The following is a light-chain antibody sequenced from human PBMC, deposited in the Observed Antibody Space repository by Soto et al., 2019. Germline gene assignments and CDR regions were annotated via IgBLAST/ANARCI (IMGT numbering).Light chain of an antibody. CDR1: QSVSSSY. Sequence: EIELTQSPGTLSLSPGERATLSCRASQSVSSSYLAWYQQKPGQAPRILIYGASSRATGSPDRFSGSGSGTDFTLTISRLEPEDFAVYYCQQYDSSPTTFGQGTKVEIK. CDR3: QQYDSSPTT. J-gene: IGKJ1*01. CDR2: GAS. V-gene: IGKV3-20*01.